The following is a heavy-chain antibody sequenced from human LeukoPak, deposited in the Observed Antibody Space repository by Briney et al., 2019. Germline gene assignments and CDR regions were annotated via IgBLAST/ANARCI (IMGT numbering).Heavy chain of an antibody. CDR3: ARATPGSWYYFDY. J-gene: IGHJ4*02. V-gene: IGHV4-59*01. CDR1: GGSISSYY. Sequence: SETLSLTCTVSGGSISSYYWNWIRQPPGKGLEWIGYIYSSGTTNYNPSLKSRVTISLDTSKNQFSLRLNSVTAADTAVFYCARATPGSWYYFDYWGQGTLVTVSS. CDR2: IYSSGTT. D-gene: IGHD6-13*01.